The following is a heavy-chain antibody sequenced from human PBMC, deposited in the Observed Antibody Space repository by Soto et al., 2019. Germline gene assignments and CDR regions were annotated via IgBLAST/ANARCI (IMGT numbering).Heavy chain of an antibody. Sequence: QVQLQESGPGLVKPSQTLSLNCTVSGGSIRGGDYYLNWIRQFPGKGLEWMGSICRSERTEYKPSLNSRIGISAYNVNNVFFLRLTSVTAADTATNYCAIRIGMSGIGYVGYDLWGHGTQVIVPS. D-gene: IGHD3-9*01. CDR2: ICRSERT. V-gene: IGHV4-30-4*01. CDR1: GGSIRGGDYY. CDR3: AIRIGMSGIGYVGYDL. J-gene: IGHJ3*01.